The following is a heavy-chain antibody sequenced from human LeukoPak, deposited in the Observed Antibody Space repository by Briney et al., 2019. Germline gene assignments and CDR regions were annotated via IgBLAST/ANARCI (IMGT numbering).Heavy chain of an antibody. CDR1: GFTFSSYA. CDR2: IGGSGVST. J-gene: IGHJ4*02. Sequence: GGSLRLSCAASGFTFSSYAMSWVRQAPGKGLEWVSTIGGSGVSTYYADSVKGRFTISRDNSKNTLYLQMNSLRAEDTAVYYCAKDRLSSSWYFGFDYWGQGPLVTVSS. D-gene: IGHD6-13*01. V-gene: IGHV3-23*01. CDR3: AKDRLSSSWYFGFDY.